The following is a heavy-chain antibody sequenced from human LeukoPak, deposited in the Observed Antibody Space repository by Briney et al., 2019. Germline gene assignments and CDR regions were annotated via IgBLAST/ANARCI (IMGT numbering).Heavy chain of an antibody. Sequence: SETLSLTRAVYGGSFSGYYWSWIRQPPGKGLEWIGEINHSGSTNYNPSLKSRATISVDTSKNQFSLKLSSVTAADTAVYYCARVGLDCSSTSCYRNWFDPWGQGTLVTVSS. CDR3: ARVGLDCSSTSCYRNWFDP. V-gene: IGHV4-34*01. CDR2: INHSGST. CDR1: GGSFSGYY. D-gene: IGHD2-2*02. J-gene: IGHJ5*02.